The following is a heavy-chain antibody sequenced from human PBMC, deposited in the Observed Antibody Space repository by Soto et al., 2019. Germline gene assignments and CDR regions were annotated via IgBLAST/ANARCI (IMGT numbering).Heavy chain of an antibody. J-gene: IGHJ6*03. CDR3: ARVRAGEIHYYYYMDV. CDR1: GYTFTSYD. Sequence: ASVKVSCKASGYTFTSYDINWVRQATGQGLEWMGWMNPNSGNTGYAQKFQGRVTMTRNTSISTAYMELSSLRSEDTAVYYCARVRAGEIHYYYYMDVWGKGTTVTVSS. V-gene: IGHV1-8*01. D-gene: IGHD7-27*01. CDR2: MNPNSGNT.